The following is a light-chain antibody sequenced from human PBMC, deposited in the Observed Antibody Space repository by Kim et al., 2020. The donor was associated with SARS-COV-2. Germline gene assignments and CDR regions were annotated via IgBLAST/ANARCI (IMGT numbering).Light chain of an antibody. CDR1: QSLLHSNGYNY. J-gene: IGKJ1*01. Sequence: DIVMTQSPLSLPVTPGEPASISCRSSQSLLHSNGYNYLDWYLQKPGQSPQLLIYFGSHRASGVPDRFSGSGSGTEFTLKISIVQADVVVYYYFMQVLPTPTFGQGTKVDIK. CDR3: MQVLPTPT. V-gene: IGKV2-28*01. CDR2: FGS.